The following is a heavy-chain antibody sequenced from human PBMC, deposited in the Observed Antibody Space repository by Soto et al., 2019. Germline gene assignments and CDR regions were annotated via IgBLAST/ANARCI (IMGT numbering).Heavy chain of an antibody. J-gene: IGHJ4*02. CDR2: IYYSGST. CDR1: GGSISSYY. CDR3: ARATLKGREYYFDY. Sequence: SETLSLTCTVSGGSISSYYWSWIRQPPGKGLEWIGYIYYSGSTNYNPSLKSRVTISVDTSKNQFSLKLSSVTAADTAVYYCARATLKGREYYFDYWGQGTLVTVSS. V-gene: IGHV4-59*01.